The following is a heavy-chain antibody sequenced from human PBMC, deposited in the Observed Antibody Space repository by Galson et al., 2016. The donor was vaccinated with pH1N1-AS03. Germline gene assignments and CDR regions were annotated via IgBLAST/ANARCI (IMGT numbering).Heavy chain of an antibody. D-gene: IGHD7-27*01. CDR3: ARGGDSRGFPSPYDS. CDR2: MDPTGRR. CDR1: GGPLSGYF. J-gene: IGHJ4*02. Sequence: SETLSLTCRVSGGPLSGYFWTWVRQPAGKGLEWIGRMDPTGRRNYKSSLESRVSMSVDTSKNEISLRLTSVTAADTAVYYCARGGDSRGFPSPYDSWGPGTLVTVSA. V-gene: IGHV4-4*07.